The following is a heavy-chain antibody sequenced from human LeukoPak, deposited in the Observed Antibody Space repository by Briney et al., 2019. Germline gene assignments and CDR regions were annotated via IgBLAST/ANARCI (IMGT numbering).Heavy chain of an antibody. J-gene: IGHJ4*02. CDR2: IGTAGDT. CDR1: GFTLSSYA. CDR3: ARQNTPHGNFDY. V-gene: IGHV3-13*01. D-gene: IGHD1-26*01. Sequence: GGSLRLSCAASGFTLSSYAMHWVRQPAGKGLEWVSAIGTAGDTFYPGSAKGRFTISRENAKKSLFLQMNSLRAEDTAVYYCARQNTPHGNFDYWGQGTLVTVSS.